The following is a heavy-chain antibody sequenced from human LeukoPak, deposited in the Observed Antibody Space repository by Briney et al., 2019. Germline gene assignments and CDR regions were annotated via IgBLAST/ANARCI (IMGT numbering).Heavy chain of an antibody. Sequence: TGGSLRLSCAASGFTFSDYYWSWIRQPAGKGLEWIGRIYTSGSTNYNPSLKSRVTISVDTSKNQFSLKLSSVTAADTAVYYCARECKWELSNYYYYYMDVWGKGTTVTVSS. CDR1: GFTFSDYY. V-gene: IGHV4-4*07. CDR2: IYTSGST. J-gene: IGHJ6*03. CDR3: ARECKWELSNYYYYYMDV. D-gene: IGHD1-26*01.